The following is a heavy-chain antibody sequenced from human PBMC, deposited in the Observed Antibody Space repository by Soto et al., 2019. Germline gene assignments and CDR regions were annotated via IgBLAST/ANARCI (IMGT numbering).Heavy chain of an antibody. CDR2: ISGSGGST. CDR3: AKDPLTYYDFWSGYFPGAFDI. J-gene: IGHJ3*02. Sequence: GSLRLSCAASGFTFSSYAMSWVRQAPGKGLEWVSAISGSGGSTYYADSVKGRFTISRDNSKNTLYLQMNSLRAEDTAVYYCAKDPLTYYDFWSGYFPGAFDIWGQGTMVTVS. CDR1: GFTFSSYA. V-gene: IGHV3-23*01. D-gene: IGHD3-3*01.